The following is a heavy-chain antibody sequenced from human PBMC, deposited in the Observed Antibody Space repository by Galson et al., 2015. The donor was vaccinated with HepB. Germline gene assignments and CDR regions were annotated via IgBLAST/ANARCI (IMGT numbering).Heavy chain of an antibody. D-gene: IGHD2-2*01. CDR1: GFSLSTSGVG. CDR2: IYWDDDK. J-gene: IGHJ5*02. CDR3: AHALTPSSVVVPAANLPGWFDP. Sequence: PALVKPTQTLTLTCTFSGFSLSTSGVGVGWIRQPPGKALEWLALIYWDDDKRYSPSLKSRLTITKDTSKNQVVLTMTNMDPVDTATYYCAHALTPSSVVVPAANLPGWFDPWGQGTLVTVSS. V-gene: IGHV2-5*02.